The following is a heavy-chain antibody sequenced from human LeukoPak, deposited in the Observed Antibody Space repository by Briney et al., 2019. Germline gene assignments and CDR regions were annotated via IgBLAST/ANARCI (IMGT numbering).Heavy chain of an antibody. CDR1: GYTFTSYD. V-gene: IGHV1-8*01. J-gene: IGHJ6*03. Sequence: ASVKVSCKASGYTFTSYDINWVRQATGQGLEWMGWMNPNSGNTGYAQKFQGRVTMTRNTSISTAYMELSSLRSEDTAVYYCVRAAIAMIVVVKRYYYYYMDVWGKGTTVTVSS. D-gene: IGHD3-22*01. CDR2: MNPNSGNT. CDR3: VRAAIAMIVVVKRYYYYYMDV.